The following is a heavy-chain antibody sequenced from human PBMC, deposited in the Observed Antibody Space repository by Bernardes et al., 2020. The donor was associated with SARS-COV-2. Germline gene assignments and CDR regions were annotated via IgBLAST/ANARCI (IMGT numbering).Heavy chain of an antibody. CDR1: GGSISSHQ. V-gene: IGHV4-59*08. CDR2: VDYSGTT. J-gene: IGHJ5*02. D-gene: IGHD3-3*02. Sequence: SETLSLTWTVSGGSISSHQWNWIRQSPGRGLEWIANVDYSGTTLYNPALASRATISVDTSRNQFSLKLSSVTAADTATYYCARRINMGTPSPDQNNWFDPWGQGTLVTVSS. CDR3: ARRINMGTPSPDQNNWFDP.